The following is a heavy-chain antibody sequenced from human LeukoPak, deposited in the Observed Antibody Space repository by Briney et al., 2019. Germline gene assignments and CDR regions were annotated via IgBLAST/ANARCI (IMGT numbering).Heavy chain of an antibody. J-gene: IGHJ3*02. D-gene: IGHD6-19*01. CDR1: GGSISSYY. CDR3: ARELAVAGSSAFDI. Sequence: SETLSLTCTVSGGSISSYYWSWIRQPPGKGLEWIGDIYYSGSTNYNPSLKSRVTISVDTSKNQFSLKLSSVTAADTAVYYCARELAVAGSSAFDIWGQGTMVTVSS. CDR2: IYYSGST. V-gene: IGHV4-59*01.